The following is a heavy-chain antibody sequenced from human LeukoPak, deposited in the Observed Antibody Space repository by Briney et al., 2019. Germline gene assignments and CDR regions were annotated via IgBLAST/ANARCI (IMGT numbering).Heavy chain of an antibody. CDR2: ISSSSSYI. J-gene: IGHJ4*02. CDR3: ARLVPAAKGGLDY. Sequence: GGSLRLSCAASGFTFSSYSMNWVRQAPGKGLEWVSSISSSSSYIYYADSVKGRSTISRNNAKNSLYLQMNSLRAEDTAVYYCARLVPAAKGGLDYWGQGTLVTVSS. V-gene: IGHV3-21*01. CDR1: GFTFSSYS. D-gene: IGHD2-2*01.